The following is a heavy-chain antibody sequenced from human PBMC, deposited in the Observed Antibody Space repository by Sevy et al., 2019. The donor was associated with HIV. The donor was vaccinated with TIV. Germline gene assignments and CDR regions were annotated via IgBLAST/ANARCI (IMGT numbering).Heavy chain of an antibody. CDR3: TRWKGLQSIFDY. Sequence: GGSLRLSCTTSAFTFGDYAKNWVRQAPGKGLEWVAFLKSKADGGTADHAASVKGRFTISRDDSKSIAYLQMNDLTTEDTGVYYCTRWKGLQSIFDYWGQGALVTVSS. CDR2: LKSKADGGTA. J-gene: IGHJ4*02. D-gene: IGHD1-1*01. V-gene: IGHV3-49*04. CDR1: AFTFGDYA.